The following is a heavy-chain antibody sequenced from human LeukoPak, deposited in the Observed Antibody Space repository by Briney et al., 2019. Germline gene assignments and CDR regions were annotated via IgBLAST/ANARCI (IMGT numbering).Heavy chain of an antibody. CDR2: IYYSGST. CDR3: ARQDTAMPRFDY. CDR1: HGSIRGYY. D-gene: IGHD5-18*01. Sequence: SETLSLTCTVSHGSIRGYYWSWIRQPPGKGLEWIGSIYYSGSTYYNPSLKSRVTISVDTSKNQFSLKLSSVTAADTAVYYCARQDTAMPRFDYWGQGTLVTVSS. V-gene: IGHV4-39*01. J-gene: IGHJ4*02.